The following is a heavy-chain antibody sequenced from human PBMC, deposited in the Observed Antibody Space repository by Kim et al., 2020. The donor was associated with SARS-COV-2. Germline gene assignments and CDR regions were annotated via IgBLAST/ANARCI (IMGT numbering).Heavy chain of an antibody. J-gene: IGHJ6*03. CDR1: GFTFSSYA. V-gene: IGHV3-30-3*01. CDR2: ISYDGSNK. CDR3: ARVPVDFYPDYYYMDV. D-gene: IGHD3-3*01. Sequence: GGSLRLSCAASGFTFSSYAMHWVRQAPGKGLEWVAVISYDGSNKYYADSVKGRFTISRDNSKNTLYLQMNSLRAEDTAVYYCARVPVDFYPDYYYMDVWGKGTTVTVSS.